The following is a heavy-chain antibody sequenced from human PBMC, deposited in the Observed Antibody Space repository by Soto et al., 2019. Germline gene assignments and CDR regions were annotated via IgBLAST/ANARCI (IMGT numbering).Heavy chain of an antibody. J-gene: IGHJ6*02. Sequence: QVQLVQSGAEVKNPGASVKVSCKASGYTFTRYGIGWARQAPGQGLEWMGWINTYNGNTNYAQNVQGRATLTTDTSTSTAYMELRSLRSNDPAIYYCAMVDVYVTPSPQDVWGQGTTVIVSS. CDR1: GYTFTRYG. V-gene: IGHV1-18*01. CDR3: AMVDVYVTPSPQDV. D-gene: IGHD3-16*01. CDR2: INTYNGNT.